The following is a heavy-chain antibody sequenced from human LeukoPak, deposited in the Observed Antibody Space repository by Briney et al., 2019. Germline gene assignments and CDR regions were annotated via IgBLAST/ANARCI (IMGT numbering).Heavy chain of an antibody. CDR3: ARDGSHKRDYCYYYGMDV. CDR2: ISSSGSTK. Sequence: PGGSLRLSCAASGFTFSDNYMSWIRQAPGKGLEWVSYISSSGSTKYYADSVKGRFTISRDNAKNSVYLQMNSLRAEDTAVYYCARDGSHKRDYCYYYGMDVWGQGTTVTVSS. CDR1: GFTFSDNY. V-gene: IGHV3-11*04. J-gene: IGHJ6*02. D-gene: IGHD1-26*01.